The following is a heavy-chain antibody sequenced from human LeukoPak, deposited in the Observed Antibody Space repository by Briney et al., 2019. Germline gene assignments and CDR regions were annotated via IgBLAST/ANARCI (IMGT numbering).Heavy chain of an antibody. J-gene: IGHJ5*02. Sequence: KASQTLSLTCAVSGGSISSGGYSWSWLRQPPGKGLEWIGYIYHSGSTYYNPSLKSRVTISVDRSKNQLSLKLSSVTAADTAVYYCARVGCTSCYVFGDWFDPWGQGTLVTVSS. CDR1: GGSISSGGYS. V-gene: IGHV4-30-2*01. D-gene: IGHD2-2*01. CDR3: ARVGCTSCYVFGDWFDP. CDR2: IYHSGST.